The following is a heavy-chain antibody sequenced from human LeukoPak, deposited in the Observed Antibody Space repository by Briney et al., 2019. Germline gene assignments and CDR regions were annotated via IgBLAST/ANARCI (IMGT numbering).Heavy chain of an antibody. J-gene: IGHJ4*02. Sequence: ASVKVSCRASGYTFTGYYMHWIRQAPGQGLEWMGWINPNSGRTNYAQKFQGWVTMTRDTSITTVYMELTSLKSDDTAVYYCARDRTTMIRGVTLPLNYFDSWGQGTLVTVSS. D-gene: IGHD3-10*01. V-gene: IGHV1-2*04. CDR1: GYTFTGYY. CDR3: ARDRTTMIRGVTLPLNYFDS. CDR2: INPNSGRT.